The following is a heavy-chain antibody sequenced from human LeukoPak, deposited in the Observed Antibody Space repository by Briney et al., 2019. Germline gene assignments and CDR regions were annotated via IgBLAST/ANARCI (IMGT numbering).Heavy chain of an antibody. CDR2: IIPIFGTA. V-gene: IGHV1-69*06. CDR1: GGTFSSYA. D-gene: IGHD3-22*01. CDR3: ARDPTPSGDSKGGGNFDY. J-gene: IGHJ4*02. Sequence: VASVKVSCKASGGTFSSYAISWVRQAPGQGLEWMGGIIPIFGTANYAQKFQGRVTITADKSTSTAYMELSSLRSEDTAVYYCARDPTPSGDSKGGGNFDYWGQGTLVTVSS.